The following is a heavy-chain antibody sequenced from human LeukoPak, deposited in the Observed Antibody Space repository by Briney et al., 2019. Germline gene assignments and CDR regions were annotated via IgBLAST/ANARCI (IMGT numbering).Heavy chain of an antibody. D-gene: IGHD6-13*01. J-gene: IGHJ5*02. CDR1: GFTFSSYG. CDR3: ARGGRTVSSSWLVADWFDP. Sequence: PGGSLRLSCAASGFTFSSYGMHWVRQAPGKGLEWVAVISYDGSNKYYADSVKGRFTISRDNSKNTLYLQMNSLRAEDTAVYYCARGGRTVSSSWLVADWFDPWGQGTLVTVSS. V-gene: IGHV3-30*03. CDR2: ISYDGSNK.